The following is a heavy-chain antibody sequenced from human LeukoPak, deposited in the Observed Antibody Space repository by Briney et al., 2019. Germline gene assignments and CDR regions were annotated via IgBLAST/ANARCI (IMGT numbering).Heavy chain of an antibody. J-gene: IGHJ4*02. D-gene: IGHD3-22*01. V-gene: IGHV4-30-4*08. CDR3: ARGHPSSYYDSSGYYFYY. Sequence: SQALSLTCTVSVGSICSGDYYWSWIRQPPGKGLEWMGYIYDSGGTYYNPSLKGRGTISVATSKNQFSLKLSSVTAADTAVYYCARGHPSSYYDSSGYYFYYCGQGTLVPVSS. CDR2: IYDSGGT. CDR1: VGSICSGDYY.